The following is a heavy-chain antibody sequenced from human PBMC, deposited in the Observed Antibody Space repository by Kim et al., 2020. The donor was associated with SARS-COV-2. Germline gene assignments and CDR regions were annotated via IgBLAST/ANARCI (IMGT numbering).Heavy chain of an antibody. CDR1: GFTFSSYD. D-gene: IGHD6-19*01. CDR3: ARAPIRSSGWSNRQKGVYGMDV. Sequence: GGSLRLSCAASGFTFSSYDMHWVRQATGKGLEWVSAIGTAGDTYYPGSVKGRFTITRENAKNSLYLQMNSLRAGDTAVYYCARAPIRSSGWSNRQKGVYGMDVWGHGTTVTDSS. V-gene: IGHV3-13*01. J-gene: IGHJ6*02. CDR2: IGTAGDT.